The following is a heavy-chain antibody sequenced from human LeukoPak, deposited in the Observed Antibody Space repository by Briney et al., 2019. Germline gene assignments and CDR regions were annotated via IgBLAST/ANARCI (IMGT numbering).Heavy chain of an antibody. V-gene: IGHV4-59*08. CDR2: VYYTGST. CDR3: ARSTYDILTGYPTFDY. D-gene: IGHD3-9*01. Sequence: SETLSLTSTVSGGSISSYYWSWIRQPPGKGLEWIGYVYYTGSTNYNPSLKSRVTISVDTSKNQFSLKLSSVTAADTAVYFCARSTYDILTGYPTFDYWGQGSLVTVSS. CDR1: GGSISSYY. J-gene: IGHJ4*02.